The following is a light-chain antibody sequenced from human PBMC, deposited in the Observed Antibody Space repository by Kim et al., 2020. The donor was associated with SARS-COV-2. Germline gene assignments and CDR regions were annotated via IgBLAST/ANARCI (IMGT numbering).Light chain of an antibody. Sequence: VSPGQTAIITCSGDKLGDKYACWYQQKPGQSPVVVIYQDSKRPSGIPERFSGSNSGNTATLTISGTQAMDEADYYCQAWDSSTVVFGGGTQLTVL. CDR2: QDS. J-gene: IGLJ2*01. CDR1: KLGDKY. CDR3: QAWDSSTVV. V-gene: IGLV3-1*01.